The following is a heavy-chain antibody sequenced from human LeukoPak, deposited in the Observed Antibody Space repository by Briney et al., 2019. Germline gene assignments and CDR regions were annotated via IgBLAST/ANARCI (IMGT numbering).Heavy chain of an antibody. Sequence: GGFLRLSCGASGFTVSSNYMSWVRQAPGKGLEWVSLIYSGGSTYYADSVKGRFTISRDNSKNTLYLQMNGLRAEDTAVYYCARDQGTTVTTEALGYWGQGTLVTVSS. CDR1: GFTVSSNY. V-gene: IGHV3-53*01. CDR3: ARDQGTTVTTEALGY. D-gene: IGHD4-17*01. CDR2: IYSGGST. J-gene: IGHJ4*02.